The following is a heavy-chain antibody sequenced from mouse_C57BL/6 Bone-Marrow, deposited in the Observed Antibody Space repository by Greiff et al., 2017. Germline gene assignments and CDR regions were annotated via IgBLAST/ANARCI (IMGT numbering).Heavy chain of an antibody. CDR1: GFNFSSYA. Sequence: EVKLVESGGGLVKPGGSLKLSCAASGFNFSSYAMSWVRQTPEKRLEWVATISDGGSYTYYPDTVKGRFTISRDNAKNNLYLQMSHLKSSDTAMYYYARELLRYLDYWGQGTTLTVSS. J-gene: IGHJ2*01. V-gene: IGHV5-4*01. CDR3: ARELLRYLDY. D-gene: IGHD1-1*01. CDR2: ISDGGSYT.